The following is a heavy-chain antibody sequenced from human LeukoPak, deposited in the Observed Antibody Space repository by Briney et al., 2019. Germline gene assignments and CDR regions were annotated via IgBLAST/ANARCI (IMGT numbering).Heavy chain of an antibody. Sequence: GGSLRLSCAVSGFTFSDWYMSWIRQAPGKGLEWVSYISSSGSTIYYADSVKGRFTISRDNAKNSLYLQMNSLRAEDTAVYYCARQRDYDYVWGSYRYTARAHFDYWGQRTLVTVSS. CDR1: GFTFSDWY. CDR3: ARQRDYDYVWGSYRYTARAHFDY. CDR2: ISSSGSTI. V-gene: IGHV3-11*01. J-gene: IGHJ4*02. D-gene: IGHD3-16*02.